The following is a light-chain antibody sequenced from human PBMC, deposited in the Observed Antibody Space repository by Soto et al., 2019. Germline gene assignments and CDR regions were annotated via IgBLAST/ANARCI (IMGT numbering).Light chain of an antibody. CDR2: EDN. CDR1: SGSIASNY. V-gene: IGLV6-57*04. Sequence: NFMLTQPHSVSESPGKTVTISCTRSSGSIASNYVQWYQQRPDSAPTTVIYEDNQRPSGVPDRFSGAIDRSSNSASLTISGLKTEDEADYYCQSYDTTNHVVFGGGTKLT. J-gene: IGLJ2*01. CDR3: QSYDTTNHVV.